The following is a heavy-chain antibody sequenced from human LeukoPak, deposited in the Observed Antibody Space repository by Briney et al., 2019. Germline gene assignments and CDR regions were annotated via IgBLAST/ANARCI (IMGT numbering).Heavy chain of an antibody. CDR3: AGQWHTTYLLYYGMDV. J-gene: IGHJ6*02. V-gene: IGHV4-59*08. CDR1: GGSISSYY. CDR2: IYYSGST. D-gene: IGHD1-14*01. Sequence: SETLSLTCTVSGGSISSYYWSWIRQPPGKGLEWIGYIYYSGSTNYNPSLKSRVTISVDTSKNQFSLKLSSVTAADTAVYYCAGQWHTTYLLYYGMDVWGRGTTVTVSS.